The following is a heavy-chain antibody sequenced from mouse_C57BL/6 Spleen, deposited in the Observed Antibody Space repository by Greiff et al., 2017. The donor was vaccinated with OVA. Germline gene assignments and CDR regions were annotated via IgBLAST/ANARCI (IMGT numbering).Heavy chain of an antibody. Sequence: VQLKESGPELVKPGASVKISCKASGYSFTGYYMNWVKQSPEKSLEWIGEINPSTGGTTYNQKFKAKATLTVDKSSSTAYMQLKSLTSEDSAVYYCARGLQLDYFDYWGQGTTLTVSS. J-gene: IGHJ2*01. CDR1: GYSFTGYY. CDR3: ARGLQLDYFDY. D-gene: IGHD4-1*02. V-gene: IGHV1-42*01. CDR2: INPSTGGT.